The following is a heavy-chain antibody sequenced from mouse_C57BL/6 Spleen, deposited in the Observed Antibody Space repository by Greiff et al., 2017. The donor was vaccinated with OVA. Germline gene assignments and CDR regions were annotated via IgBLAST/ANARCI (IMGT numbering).Heavy chain of an antibody. CDR2: IYPRSGNT. Sequence: QVQLQQSGAELARPGASVKLSCKASGYTFTSYGISWVKQRTGQGLEWIGEIYPRSGNTYYNEKFKGKATLTADKSSSTAYMELRSLTSEDSAVYFGARVQCCNGNSWYYDVWGTGTTVTVSS. V-gene: IGHV1-81*01. CDR1: GYTFTSYG. D-gene: IGHD2-1*01. CDR3: ARVQCCNGNSWYYDV. J-gene: IGHJ1*03.